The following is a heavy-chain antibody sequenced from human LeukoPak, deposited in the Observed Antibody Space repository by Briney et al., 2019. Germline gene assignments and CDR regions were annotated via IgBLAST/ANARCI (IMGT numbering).Heavy chain of an antibody. D-gene: IGHD5-12*01. CDR1: GGSISSYY. CDR3: ARENSGYEYYFDY. Sequence: PSETLSLTCTVSGGSISSYYWSWIRQPPGKGLEWIGYIYTSGSTYYNPSLKSRVTISVDTSKNQFSLKLSSVTAADTAVYYCARENSGYEYYFDYWGQGTLVTVSS. CDR2: IYTSGST. J-gene: IGHJ4*02. V-gene: IGHV4-4*09.